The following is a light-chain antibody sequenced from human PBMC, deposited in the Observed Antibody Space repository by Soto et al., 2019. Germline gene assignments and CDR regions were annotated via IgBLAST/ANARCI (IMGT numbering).Light chain of an antibody. CDR2: EVT. CDR3: SSYTSSNTLV. Sequence: QSALTQPASVSGSPGQSITMSCSGTSEDVGGYNYVSWYQHHPGKAPKLLIYEVTNRPSGLSARFSGSKSGNTASLTISGLQPEDEADYYCSSYTSSNTLVFGTGTKLTVL. CDR1: SEDVGGYNY. V-gene: IGLV2-14*01. J-gene: IGLJ1*01.